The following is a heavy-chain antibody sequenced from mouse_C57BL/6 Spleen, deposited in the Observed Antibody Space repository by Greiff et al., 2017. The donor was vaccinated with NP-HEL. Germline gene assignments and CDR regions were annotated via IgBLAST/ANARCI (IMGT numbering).Heavy chain of an antibody. CDR1: GFTFSDYG. CDR2: ISSGSSTI. V-gene: IGHV5-17*01. Sequence: DVQLVESGGGLVKPGGSLKLSCAASGFTFSDYGMHWVRQAPEKGLEWVAYISSGSSTIYYADTVKGRFTISRDNAKNTLFLQMTSLRSEDTAMYYCARKTGYYAMDYWGQGTSVTVSS. J-gene: IGHJ4*01. CDR3: ARKTGYYAMDY.